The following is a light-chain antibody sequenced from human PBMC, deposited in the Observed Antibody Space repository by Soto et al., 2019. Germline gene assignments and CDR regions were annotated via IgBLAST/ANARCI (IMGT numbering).Light chain of an antibody. J-gene: IGKJ5*01. V-gene: IGKV1-39*01. CDR2: AAS. Sequence: DIQLTQSPSPLSASVGDRVAITCLASQSISTYLTWYQQKPGKAPNVLIYAASNLQSGVPPRFIGSVTGTDFTLTISSLQPEDVATYFCQQSYRTPITFGQGTRLEIK. CDR3: QQSYRTPIT. CDR1: QSISTY.